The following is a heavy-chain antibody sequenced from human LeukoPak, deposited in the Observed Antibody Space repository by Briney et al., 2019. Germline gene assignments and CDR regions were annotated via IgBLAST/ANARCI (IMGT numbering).Heavy chain of an antibody. CDR3: ARARVSSSSWSVMPLPQWFDP. CDR2: IYHIGST. V-gene: IGHV4-30-2*01. J-gene: IGHJ5*02. D-gene: IGHD6-13*01. CDR1: GDSISSGGYS. Sequence: PSETLSLTCAVSGDSISSGGYSWSWIRQPPGKGLEWIGYIYHIGSTYYNPSLKSRVTMSVGRSKNQFSLKLSSVTAADTAVYYCARARVSSSSWSVMPLPQWFDPWGQGTLVTVSS.